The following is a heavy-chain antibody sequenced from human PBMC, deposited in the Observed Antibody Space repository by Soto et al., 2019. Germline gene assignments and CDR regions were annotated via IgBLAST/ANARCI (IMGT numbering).Heavy chain of an antibody. J-gene: IGHJ4*02. CDR2: IYYSGST. CDR1: GGSFSGYY. CDR3: ASSLRYFDWLSPPGYFDY. D-gene: IGHD3-9*01. Sequence: SETLSLTCAVYGGSFSGYYWSWIRQPPGKGLEWIGSIYYSGSTYYNPSLKSRVTISVDTSKNQFSLKLSSVTAADTAVYYCASSLRYFDWLSPPGYFDYWGQGTLVTVSS. V-gene: IGHV4-34*01.